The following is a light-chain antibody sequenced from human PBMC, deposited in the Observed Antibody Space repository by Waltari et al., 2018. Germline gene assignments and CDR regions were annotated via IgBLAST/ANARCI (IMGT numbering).Light chain of an antibody. Sequence: EIVLTQSPATLSLSPGERATISCRASQSVSRNLAWYQQKPGQPPRLFIYDASTRATGVPARFSGSGSGTDFTLTISSLEPEDFAVYFCQQRSNWPPTFGPGTKVD. CDR1: QSVSRN. CDR3: QQRSNWPPT. J-gene: IGKJ3*01. V-gene: IGKV3-11*01. CDR2: DAS.